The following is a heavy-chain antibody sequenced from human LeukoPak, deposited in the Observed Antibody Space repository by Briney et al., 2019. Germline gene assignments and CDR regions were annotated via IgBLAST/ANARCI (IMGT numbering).Heavy chain of an antibody. Sequence: PSETLSLTCTVSGGSVSSGSYYWSWIRQPPGKGLEWIGYIYYSGSTNYNLSLKSRVTISVDTSKNQFSLKLSSVTAADTAVYYCARLVVVVPAAIYWFDPWGQGTLVTVSS. J-gene: IGHJ5*02. CDR1: GGSVSSGSYY. CDR3: ARLVVVVPAAIYWFDP. CDR2: IYYSGST. D-gene: IGHD2-2*02. V-gene: IGHV4-61*01.